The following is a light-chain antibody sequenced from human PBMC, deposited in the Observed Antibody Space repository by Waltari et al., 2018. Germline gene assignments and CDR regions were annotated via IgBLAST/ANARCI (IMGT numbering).Light chain of an antibody. CDR3: SSYAGDITLL. CDR1: SRPFGGSNY. V-gene: IGLV2-14*01. CDR2: EVS. J-gene: IGLJ1*01. Sequence: QSALTQPAPGSGSPGQSLTPPCTRTSRPFGGSNYVSWYQQHPGKAPKLIISEVSNRPSGVSNRFSGSKSGNTASLTISGLQTEDEADYYCSSYAGDITLLFGTGTKLTVL.